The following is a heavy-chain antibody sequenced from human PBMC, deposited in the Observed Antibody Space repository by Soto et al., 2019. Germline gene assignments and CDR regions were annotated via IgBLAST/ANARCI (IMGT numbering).Heavy chain of an antibody. D-gene: IGHD6-13*01. Sequence: QVQLVQSGAEVKKPGASVKVSCKASGYTFTSYGISWVRQAPGQGLEWMGWISAYNGNTNYAQKLQGRVTMTTDTXTSTASMELRSLRSDDTAVYYCASSVAAAGYGMDAWGQGTTVTVSS. CDR2: ISAYNGNT. CDR3: ASSVAAAGYGMDA. J-gene: IGHJ6*02. CDR1: GYTFTSYG. V-gene: IGHV1-18*01.